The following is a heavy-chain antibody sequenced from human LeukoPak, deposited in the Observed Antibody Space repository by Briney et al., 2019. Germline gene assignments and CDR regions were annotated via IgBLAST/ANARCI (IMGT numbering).Heavy chain of an antibody. CDR3: ARGHWQLEV. CDR1: GFTVSSNY. Sequence: GGSLRLSCAASGFTVSSNYMSWVRQAPGKGLEWVASTNPDGNEKYYVDSVKGRFTISRDNAKESVYLQMNRQRAEDTAVYYCARGHWQLEVWGQGTTVTVSS. D-gene: IGHD1-1*01. CDR2: TNPDGNEK. V-gene: IGHV3-7*01. J-gene: IGHJ6*02.